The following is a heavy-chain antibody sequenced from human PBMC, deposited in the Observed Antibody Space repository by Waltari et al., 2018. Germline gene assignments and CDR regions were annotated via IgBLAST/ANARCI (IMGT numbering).Heavy chain of an antibody. D-gene: IGHD3-10*01. J-gene: IGHJ3*02. V-gene: IGHV1-24*01. Sequence: QVQLVQSGAPVKKPRASVKVSCQFSGKNLCELPMSRVRQTPGKGLEWMGSFHPEDGERIYAQNFQGRVTMTEDTSTDTGYMDLTSLTPEDTAIYYCATGVLKWFGEAVFAFDIWGQGTMVTVSS. CDR1: GKNLCELP. CDR3: ATGVLKWFGEAVFAFDI. CDR2: FHPEDGER.